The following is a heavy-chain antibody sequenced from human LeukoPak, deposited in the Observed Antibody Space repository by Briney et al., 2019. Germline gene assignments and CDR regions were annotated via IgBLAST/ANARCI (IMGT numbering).Heavy chain of an antibody. Sequence: PSQTLSLTCTVSGGSISSDGYYCSWIRQHPGKGLEWTGYIYYSGSTYYNPSLKSRVTISVDTSKNQFSLKLSSVTAADTAVYYCARGMTRRWSKEYYYYGMDVWGQGTTVTVSS. D-gene: IGHD4-23*01. V-gene: IGHV4-31*03. CDR1: GGSISSDGYY. CDR3: ARGMTRRWSKEYYYYGMDV. J-gene: IGHJ6*02. CDR2: IYYSGST.